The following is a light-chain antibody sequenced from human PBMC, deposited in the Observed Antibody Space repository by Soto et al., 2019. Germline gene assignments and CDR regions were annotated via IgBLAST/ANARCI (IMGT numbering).Light chain of an antibody. Sequence: QSVLTQPASVSGSPRQSITIFCAGTMRDIGAYNLVSWYQQHPGRAPQLIIYEVRNRPSGSSFRFSGSKSGNTASLTISGLQAEDEADYYCSSFTSRSSLIFGGGTKLTVL. V-gene: IGLV2-14*01. J-gene: IGLJ2*01. CDR3: SSFTSRSSLI. CDR2: EVR. CDR1: MRDIGAYNL.